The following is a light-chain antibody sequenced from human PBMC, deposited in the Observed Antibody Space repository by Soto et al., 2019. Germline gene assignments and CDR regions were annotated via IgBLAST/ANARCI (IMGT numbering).Light chain of an antibody. J-gene: IGLJ1*01. CDR1: SSNIGAGYD. Sequence: QSVLTQPPSVSGAPGQRVTISCTGSSSNIGAGYDVHWYQQLPGTAPKLLIYVNSNRPSGVPDRFSGSKSGTSASLAITGLQAEDEADYYCSSHAGNNNYVFGTGTKVTVL. V-gene: IGLV1-40*01. CDR2: VNS. CDR3: SSHAGNNNYV.